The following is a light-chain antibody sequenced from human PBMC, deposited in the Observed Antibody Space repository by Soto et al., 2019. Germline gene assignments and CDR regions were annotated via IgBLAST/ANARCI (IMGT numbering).Light chain of an antibody. CDR1: SSGVGGYNY. CDR3: SSSTTSTTLYV. J-gene: IGLJ1*01. Sequence: QSALTQPASVSGSPGQSITISCTGTSSGVGGYNYVSWYQRHPGKAPKLMIFDVNNRPSGVSNRFSGSKSANTASLTISGLQAEDEADYFCSSSTTSTTLYVSGTGAKVTVL. V-gene: IGLV2-14*03. CDR2: DVN.